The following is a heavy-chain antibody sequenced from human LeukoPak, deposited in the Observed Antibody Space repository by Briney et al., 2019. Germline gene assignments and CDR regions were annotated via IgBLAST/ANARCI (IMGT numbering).Heavy chain of an antibody. Sequence: ASVKVSCKASGGTFSSYAISWVRQAPGQGLEWMGRIIPILGIASYAQKFQGRVTITADKSTSTAYMELSSLRSEDTAVYYCAEGVGSSGYLYWGQGTLVTVSS. CDR2: IIPILGIA. D-gene: IGHD3-22*01. CDR3: AEGVGSSGYLY. V-gene: IGHV1-69*04. CDR1: GGTFSSYA. J-gene: IGHJ4*02.